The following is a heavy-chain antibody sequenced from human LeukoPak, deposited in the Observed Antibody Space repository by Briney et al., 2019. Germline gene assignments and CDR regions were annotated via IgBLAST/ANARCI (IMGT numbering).Heavy chain of an antibody. CDR3: ARVGYCSSTSCYFKSDY. CDR1: GFTFSSYW. J-gene: IGHJ4*02. Sequence: GGSLRLSCAASGFTFSSYWMHWVRQAPGKGLVWVSRINSDGSSTSYADSVKGRFTISRDNAKNTLYLQMSSLRAEDTAVYYCARVGYCSSTSCYFKSDYWGQGTLVTVSS. V-gene: IGHV3-74*01. CDR2: INSDGSST. D-gene: IGHD2-2*01.